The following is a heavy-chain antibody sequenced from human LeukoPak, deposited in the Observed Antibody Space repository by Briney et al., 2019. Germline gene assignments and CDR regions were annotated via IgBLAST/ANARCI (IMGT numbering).Heavy chain of an antibody. CDR1: GGSFSGYY. D-gene: IGHD2-2*01. J-gene: IGHJ5*02. CDR3: ARGIVVPAAKGGVWFDP. V-gene: IGHV4-34*01. CDR2: IYYSGST. Sequence: SETLSLTCAVYGGSFSGYYWSWIRQPPGKGLEWIGSIYYSGSTYYNPSLKSRVTISVDTSKNQFSLKLSSVTAADTAVYYCARGIVVPAAKGGVWFDPWGQGTLVTVSS.